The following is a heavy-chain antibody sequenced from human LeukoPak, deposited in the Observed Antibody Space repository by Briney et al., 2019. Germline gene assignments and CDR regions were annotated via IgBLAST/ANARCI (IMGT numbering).Heavy chain of an antibody. V-gene: IGHV5-51*01. CDR2: IYPGDSDT. Sequence: GESLKISCQGSGYRFTSYWIGWVRQMPGKGLEWLGIIYPGDSDTRYSPSFQGQVTISADKSIGTAYLQWSSLKASDTAMYYCARGGCSGGNCYHYVDYWGQGTLVTVSS. CDR3: ARGGCSGGNCYHYVDY. CDR1: GYRFTSYW. J-gene: IGHJ4*02. D-gene: IGHD2-15*01.